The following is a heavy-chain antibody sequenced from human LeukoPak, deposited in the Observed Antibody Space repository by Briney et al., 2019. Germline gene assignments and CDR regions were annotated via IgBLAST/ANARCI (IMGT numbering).Heavy chain of an antibody. CDR3: ARAHDYGDYGPPNWFDP. V-gene: IGHV4-39*07. J-gene: IGHJ5*02. D-gene: IGHD4-17*01. Sequence: SETLSLTCIVPGGSISSSSYYWGWIRQPPGKGLEWIGSIYYSGSTNYNPSLKSRVTISVDTSKNQFSLKLSSVTAADTAVYYCARAHDYGDYGPPNWFDPWGQGTLVTVSS. CDR1: GGSISSSSYY. CDR2: IYYSGST.